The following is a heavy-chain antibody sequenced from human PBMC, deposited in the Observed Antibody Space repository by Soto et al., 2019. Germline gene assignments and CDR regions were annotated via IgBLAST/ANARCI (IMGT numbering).Heavy chain of an antibody. CDR1: GFTFSSYS. D-gene: IGHD3-10*01. CDR2: ISSSSSTI. J-gene: IGHJ6*02. V-gene: IGHV3-48*02. CDR3: ARVPYYYGSGSRGYYYYYGMDV. Sequence: VQLVESGGGLVQPGGSLRLSCAASGFTFSSYSMNWVRQAPGKGLEWVSYISSSSSTIYYADSVKGRFTISRDNAKNSLYLQMNSLRDEDTAVYYCARVPYYYGSGSRGYYYYYGMDVWGQGTTVTVSS.